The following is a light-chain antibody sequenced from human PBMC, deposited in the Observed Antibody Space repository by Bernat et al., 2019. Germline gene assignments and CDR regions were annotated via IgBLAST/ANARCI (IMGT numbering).Light chain of an antibody. CDR2: GAS. J-gene: IGKJ1*01. CDR1: QSVSANY. V-gene: IGKV3-20*01. CDR3: HQYGSSPRT. Sequence: EIVLTQSPGTLSLSPGERATLSCRASQSVSANYLAWYQQKPGQAPRLLIYGASSRATGIPDRFSGSGSGTDFTLTISRLEPEDFAVYYCHQYGSSPRTFVQGTKVEIK.